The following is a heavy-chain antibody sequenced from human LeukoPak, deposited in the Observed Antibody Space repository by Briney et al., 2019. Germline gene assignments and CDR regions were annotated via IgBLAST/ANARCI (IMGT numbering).Heavy chain of an antibody. CDR2: IYSDGNT. J-gene: IGHJ4*02. D-gene: IGHD2-15*01. V-gene: IGHV3-53*01. Sequence: PGGPLRLSCAASGFTVSNNYMNWVRQAPGKGLEWVSVIYSDGNTYYADSVKGRFAISRDNSKNTLYLQLNSLRGDDTAVYYCARRAGFTYYFDYWGQGTLVTVSS. CDR3: ARRAGFTYYFDY. CDR1: GFTVSNNY.